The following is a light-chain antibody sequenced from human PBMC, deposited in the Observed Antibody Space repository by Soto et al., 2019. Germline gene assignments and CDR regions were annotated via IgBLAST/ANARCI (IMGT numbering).Light chain of an antibody. CDR1: QSVSSY. Sequence: EIVLTQSPATLSLSPGDRATLSCRASQSVSSYLAWYQQKPGQAPRLLIYDASNRATGIPARFSGSGSGTDFTLTISSLEPEDFAFYYCQKRSNWPRTFGQGTKLEIK. V-gene: IGKV3-11*01. J-gene: IGKJ2*01. CDR3: QKRSNWPRT. CDR2: DAS.